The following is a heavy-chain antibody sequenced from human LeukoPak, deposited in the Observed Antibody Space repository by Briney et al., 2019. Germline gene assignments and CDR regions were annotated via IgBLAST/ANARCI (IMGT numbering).Heavy chain of an antibody. J-gene: IGHJ5*02. CDR2: MYTSGSSGST. Sequence: PSETLSLTCTVPGGSISSNYCSWIRQPAGKGLEWIGRMYTSGSSGSTDYNPSLKSRVTMSVDTSKNQFSLKLSSVTAADTAVYSCARGSWIQNSLRFDPWGQGTLVTVSS. D-gene: IGHD5-18*01. CDR3: ARGSWIQNSLRFDP. V-gene: IGHV4-4*07. CDR1: GGSISSNY.